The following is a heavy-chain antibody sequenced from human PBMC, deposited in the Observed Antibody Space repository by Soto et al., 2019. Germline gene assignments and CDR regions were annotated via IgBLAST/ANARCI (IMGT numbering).Heavy chain of an antibody. CDR2: MSTSGTTI. CDR3: SRGGLRFLGF. CDR1: GFTFSDYY. V-gene: IGHV3-11*01. J-gene: IGHJ4*02. Sequence: GGSLRLSXAASGFTFSDYYMSWIRRAPGKGLEYVSYMSTSGTTIYYADSVKGRFSISRDNAKNSLYLQMNSLRADDTAVYYCSRGGLRFLGFWGQGTLVTVSS. D-gene: IGHD3-3*01.